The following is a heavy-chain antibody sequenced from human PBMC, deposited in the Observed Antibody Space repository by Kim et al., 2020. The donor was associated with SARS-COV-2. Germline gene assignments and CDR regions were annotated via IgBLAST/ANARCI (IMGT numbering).Heavy chain of an antibody. Sequence: GGSLRLSCAASGFTFSSYWMHWVRQAPGKGLVWVSRINSDGSSTSYADSVKGRFTISRDNAKNTLYLQMNSLRAEDTAVYYCARVVGAQWELPYFDYWGQGTLVTVSS. V-gene: IGHV3-74*01. J-gene: IGHJ4*02. CDR1: GFTFSSYW. CDR3: ARVVGAQWELPYFDY. CDR2: INSDGSST. D-gene: IGHD1-26*01.